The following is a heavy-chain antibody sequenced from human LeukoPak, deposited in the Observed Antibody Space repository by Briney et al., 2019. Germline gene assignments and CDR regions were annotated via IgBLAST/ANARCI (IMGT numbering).Heavy chain of an antibody. V-gene: IGHV1-69*04. CDR2: INAIFGIA. D-gene: IGHD2-2*01. CDR3: ARGGNCSSTSCQTYYYYGMDG. Sequence: GASVTVSCKASGGTFSSYAISWVRQAPGQGLEWMGRINAIFGIANYAQKFQGRVTITADKSTSTAYMELSSLRSEDTAVYYCARGGNCSSTSCQTYYYYGMDGWGKGTTVTASS. J-gene: IGHJ6*01. CDR1: GGTFSSYA.